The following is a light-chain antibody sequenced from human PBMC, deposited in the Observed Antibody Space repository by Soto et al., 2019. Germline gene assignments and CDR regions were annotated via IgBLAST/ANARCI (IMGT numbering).Light chain of an antibody. CDR1: QSVDSSF. V-gene: IGKV3-20*01. J-gene: IGKJ1*01. CDR3: QQYVSSVT. Sequence: EIVLTQSPGSLSLSPGERATLSCRASQSVDSSFFAWYQQKPGQAPRLLIYGASNRATGIPDRFSGSGSGTDFTLTISRLEPEDFAVYYCQQYVSSVTFGQGIKVEIK. CDR2: GAS.